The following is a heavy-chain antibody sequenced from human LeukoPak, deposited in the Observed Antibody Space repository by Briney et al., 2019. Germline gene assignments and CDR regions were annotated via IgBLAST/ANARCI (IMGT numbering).Heavy chain of an antibody. V-gene: IGHV3-23*01. Sequence: GGSLRLSCAASGFTFSSYAMSWVRQAPGKGLEWVSAISGSGGSTYYADSVKGRFTISRDSSKNTLYLQMNSLRAEDTAVYYCAKPAGYCSGGSCLDAFDIWGQGTMVTVSS. CDR2: ISGSGGST. D-gene: IGHD2-15*01. J-gene: IGHJ3*02. CDR3: AKPAGYCSGGSCLDAFDI. CDR1: GFTFSSYA.